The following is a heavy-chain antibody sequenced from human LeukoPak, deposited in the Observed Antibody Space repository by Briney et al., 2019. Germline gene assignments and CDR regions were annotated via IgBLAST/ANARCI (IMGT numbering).Heavy chain of an antibody. V-gene: IGHV1-18*01. J-gene: IGHJ6*02. Sequence: ASVKVSCKASGYTFTSYGISWVRRAPGQGLEWMGWISAYNGNTNYAQKLQGRVTMTTDTSTSTAYMELRSLRSDGTAVYYCARDYHCTGGSCYLYYGMDVWGQGTTVTVSS. CDR1: GYTFTSYG. CDR3: ARDYHCTGGSCYLYYGMDV. D-gene: IGHD2-15*01. CDR2: ISAYNGNT.